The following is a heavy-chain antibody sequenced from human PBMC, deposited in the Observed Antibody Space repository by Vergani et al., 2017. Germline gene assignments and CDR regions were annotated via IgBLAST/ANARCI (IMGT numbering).Heavy chain of an antibody. J-gene: IGHJ5*02. V-gene: IGHV3-74*03. CDR1: GFTLGQYW. Sequence: EVQLVESGGGLVQPGGSLRLPCAASGFTLGQYWMHWVRQTPGTGLEWVSRVKSDGNSAMYADSVKGRFTISRDNSKNTLYLEMKSLRVEDTAVYYCARARCGGACFMSNWLDTWGQGTLVSVSS. CDR2: VKSDGNSA. CDR3: ARARCGGACFMSNWLDT. D-gene: IGHD2-21*02.